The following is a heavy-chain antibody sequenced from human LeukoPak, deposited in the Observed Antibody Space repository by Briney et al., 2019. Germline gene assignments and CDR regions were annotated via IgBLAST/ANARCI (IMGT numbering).Heavy chain of an antibody. Sequence: GGSLRLSCAASGFTVSSNYMSWVRQAPGKGLEWVSIIYIGSITYYADSVKGRFTISRDSSKNTLYLQMNSLRAEDTAVYYCARDLSNGFDYWGQGTLVTVSS. CDR1: GFTVSSNY. J-gene: IGHJ4*02. CDR3: ARDLSNGFDY. CDR2: IYIGSIT. V-gene: IGHV3-53*01. D-gene: IGHD6-25*01.